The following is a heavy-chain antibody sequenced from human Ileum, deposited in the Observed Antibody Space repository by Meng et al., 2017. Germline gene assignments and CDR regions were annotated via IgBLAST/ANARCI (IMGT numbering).Heavy chain of an antibody. V-gene: IGHV3-74*01. CDR1: GFTFSGTW. Sequence: VSWGGAGGGRVHPGGYLGLSWAASGFTFSGTWMHWVRQAPGKGLVWVARINNDGSYTDYVDSVKGRFTISRDNTKNTLYLQMTDLRAEDTAVYYCVKDWGGAGALDYWGQGSLVTVSS. CDR2: INNDGSYT. J-gene: IGHJ4*02. CDR3: VKDWGGAGALDY. D-gene: IGHD3-16*01.